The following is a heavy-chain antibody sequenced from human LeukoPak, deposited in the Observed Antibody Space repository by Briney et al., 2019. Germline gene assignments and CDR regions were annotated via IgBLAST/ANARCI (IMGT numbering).Heavy chain of an antibody. Sequence: PGGSLRLSCAASGFTFTNYAMTWVRQAPGRGLEWVSAISGSGGSTYYADSVKGRFTISRDNSKNTLYLQMNSLRAEDTAVYYCAKDRWSSGWYEGGDYWGQGTLVTVSS. D-gene: IGHD6-19*01. J-gene: IGHJ4*02. CDR1: GFTFTNYA. CDR3: AKDRWSSGWYEGGDY. V-gene: IGHV3-23*01. CDR2: ISGSGGST.